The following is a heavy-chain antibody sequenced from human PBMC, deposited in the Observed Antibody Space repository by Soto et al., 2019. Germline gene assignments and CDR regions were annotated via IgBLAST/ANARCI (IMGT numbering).Heavy chain of an antibody. Sequence: ASVTVYCTPSGSTYSNYGITWVRKAPGHGLEWMGLIKLCSGSISYAEKFQGRLNMTRDTSTSTVYMELSSLTSEDTAVYYCARDFGGYQGMDVWGQGTTVIVS. V-gene: IGHV1-46*01. CDR1: GSTYSNYG. J-gene: IGHJ6*02. D-gene: IGHD3-16*01. CDR3: ARDFGGYQGMDV. CDR2: IKLCSGSI.